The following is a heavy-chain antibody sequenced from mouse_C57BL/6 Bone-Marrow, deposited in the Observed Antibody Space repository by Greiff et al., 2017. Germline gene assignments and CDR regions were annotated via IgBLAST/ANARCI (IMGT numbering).Heavy chain of an antibody. V-gene: IGHV1-80*01. Sequence: QVQLQQSGAELVKPGASVKISCKASGYAFSSYWMNWVKQRPGKGLEWIGQIYPGDGDTNYNGKFKGKATLTADKSSSTAYMQLSSLTSEDSAVYCCARWDYGSSYRYFDVWGTGTTVTVSS. J-gene: IGHJ1*03. CDR2: IYPGDGDT. D-gene: IGHD1-1*01. CDR1: GYAFSSYW. CDR3: ARWDYGSSYRYFDV.